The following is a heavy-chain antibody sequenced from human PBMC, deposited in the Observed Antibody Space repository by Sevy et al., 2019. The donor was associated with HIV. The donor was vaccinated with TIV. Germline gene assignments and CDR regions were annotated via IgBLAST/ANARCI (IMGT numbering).Heavy chain of an antibody. CDR3: ATRFSSSWYTDDAFDI. CDR2: FDPEDGET. V-gene: IGHV1-24*01. D-gene: IGHD6-13*01. Sequence: ASVKVSCKVSGYTLTELSMHWVRQAPGKGLEWMGGFDPEDGETIYAQKFQGRVTMTEDTSTDTAYMELSSLRSEDTALYYCATRFSSSWYTDDAFDIWGQGTMVTVSS. CDR1: GYTLTELS. J-gene: IGHJ3*02.